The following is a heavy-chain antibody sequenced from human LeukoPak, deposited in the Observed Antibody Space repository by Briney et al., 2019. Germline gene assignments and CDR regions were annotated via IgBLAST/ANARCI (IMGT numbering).Heavy chain of an antibody. Sequence: GGSLRPSCAASGFTFTTYTISWVRQTPAKGLEWVSAISGSATSTYYADSVKGRFTISRDNSKNRLYLQMSSLRAEDTAIYYCAREYKIPATGTLGFDIWGPGTMVTVSS. CDR3: AREYKIPATGTLGFDI. V-gene: IGHV3-23*01. D-gene: IGHD1-1*01. J-gene: IGHJ3*02. CDR2: ISGSATST. CDR1: GFTFTTYT.